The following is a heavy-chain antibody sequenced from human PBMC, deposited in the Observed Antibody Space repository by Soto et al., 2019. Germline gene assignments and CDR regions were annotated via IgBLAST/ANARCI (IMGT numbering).Heavy chain of an antibody. CDR2: ISSNGVGT. Sequence: EVQLAESRGGLAQPGGTLRLACAASGFTLSDYAMDWVRQAPGKGLEYVSGISSNGVGTYYANSVQGRFTISRDNSKNTVYLQMGSLRPEDMAVYYCARCARPDFYYMDVCGKGTTVTVSS. D-gene: IGHD6-6*01. CDR3: ARCARPDFYYMDV. J-gene: IGHJ6*03. CDR1: GFTLSDYA. V-gene: IGHV3-64*01.